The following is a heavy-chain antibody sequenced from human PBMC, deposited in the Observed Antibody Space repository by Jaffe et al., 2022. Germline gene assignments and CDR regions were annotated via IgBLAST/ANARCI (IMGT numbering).Heavy chain of an antibody. D-gene: IGHD3-16*01. J-gene: IGHJ4*02. CDR2: FYYTGIT. CDR1: GVSINNGDYF. CDR3: ARHLRPTGIY. V-gene: IGHV4-39*01. Sequence: QLQLQESGPGLVKPSETLSLTCTVSGVSINNGDYFWAWIRQPPGKGLEWIGSFYYTGITHYNPSLTSRVTISIDTSQNQFSLNLNSVTAADTAVYYCARHLRPTGIYWGQGILVTVSS.